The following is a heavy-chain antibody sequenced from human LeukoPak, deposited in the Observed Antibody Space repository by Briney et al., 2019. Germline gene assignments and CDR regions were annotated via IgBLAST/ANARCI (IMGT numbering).Heavy chain of an antibody. CDR3: ARGAWSGYYSLDY. Sequence: PSETLSLTCAVSGYSISSGYYWGWIRQPPGKGLEWIGSIYHSGSTYYNPSLKSRVTIPVDTSKNQFSLKLSSVTAADTAVYYCARGAWSGYYSLDYWGQGTLVTVSS. CDR2: IYHSGST. V-gene: IGHV4-38-2*01. CDR1: GYSISSGYY. D-gene: IGHD3-3*01. J-gene: IGHJ4*02.